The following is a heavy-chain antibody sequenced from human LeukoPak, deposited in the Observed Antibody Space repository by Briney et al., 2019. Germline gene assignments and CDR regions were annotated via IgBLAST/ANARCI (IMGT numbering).Heavy chain of an antibody. CDR3: ARLQGYNRHLDY. CDR1: DGSISNYY. D-gene: IGHD1-14*01. CDR2: IYYSGST. V-gene: IGHV4-59*08. Sequence: PSETLSLTCTVSDGSISNYYWSWIRQPPGKGLEWIGYIYYSGSTNYNPSLKSRVTMSVDTSKNQFSLKLSSLTAADTAVYYCARLQGYNRHLDYWGQGTLVTVSS. J-gene: IGHJ4*02.